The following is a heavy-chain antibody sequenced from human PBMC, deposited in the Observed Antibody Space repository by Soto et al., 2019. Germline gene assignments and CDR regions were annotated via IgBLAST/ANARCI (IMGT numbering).Heavy chain of an antibody. Sequence: EVQLVQSGAEVKKPGESLRISCKGSGYSFTSYWISWVRQMPGKGLEWMGRIDPSDSYTNYSPSFQGYVTISADKSISTAYLQWSSLKASDTAMYYCARHVGYSSSWYDHFDYWGQGTLVTVSS. J-gene: IGHJ4*02. D-gene: IGHD6-13*01. CDR2: IDPSDSYT. CDR3: ARHVGYSSSWYDHFDY. CDR1: GYSFTSYW. V-gene: IGHV5-10-1*03.